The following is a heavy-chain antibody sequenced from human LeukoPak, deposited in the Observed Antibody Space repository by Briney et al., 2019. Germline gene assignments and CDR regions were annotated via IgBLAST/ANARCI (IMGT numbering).Heavy chain of an antibody. Sequence: SETLSLTCTVSGYSISSGYYWGWIRQPPGKGLEWIGSIYHSGSTYYNPSLKSRVTISVDTSKNQFSLKLSSVTAADTAVYYCATTIGYVVYFDYWGQGTLVTVSS. CDR2: IYHSGST. CDR1: GYSISSGYY. V-gene: IGHV4-38-2*02. CDR3: ATTIGYVVYFDY. J-gene: IGHJ4*02. D-gene: IGHD2-2*01.